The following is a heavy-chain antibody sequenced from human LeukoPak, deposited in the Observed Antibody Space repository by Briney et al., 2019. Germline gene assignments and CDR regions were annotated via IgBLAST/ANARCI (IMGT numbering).Heavy chain of an antibody. V-gene: IGHV4-39*07. CDR2: IYHSGST. Sequence: PSETLSLTCTVSGGSISGSSYYWGWIRQPPGKGLEWIGEIYHSGSTNYNPSLKSRVTISVDKSKNQFSLKLSSVTAADTAVYYCAKMIAAAARDDYWGQGTLVTVSS. CDR3: AKMIAAAARDDY. CDR1: GGSISGSSYY. J-gene: IGHJ4*02. D-gene: IGHD6-13*01.